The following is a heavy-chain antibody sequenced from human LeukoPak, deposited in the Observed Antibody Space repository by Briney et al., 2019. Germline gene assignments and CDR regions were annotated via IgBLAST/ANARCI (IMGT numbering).Heavy chain of an antibody. CDR2: IYYSGST. Sequence: SETLSLTCTVSGGSISSNNYYWGWIRQPPGKGLEWIGSIYYSGSTYYNPSLKSRVTISVDTSKNQFSLKLSSVTAADTAVYYCARAGDLWFGEFDYWGQGTLVTVSS. D-gene: IGHD3-10*01. J-gene: IGHJ4*02. CDR1: GGSISSNNYY. V-gene: IGHV4-39*07. CDR3: ARAGDLWFGEFDY.